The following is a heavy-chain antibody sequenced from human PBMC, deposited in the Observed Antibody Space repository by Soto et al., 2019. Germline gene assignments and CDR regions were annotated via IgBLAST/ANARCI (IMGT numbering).Heavy chain of an antibody. J-gene: IGHJ4*02. D-gene: IGHD6-25*01. CDR3: AREHPRLYYFDY. V-gene: IGHV6-1*01. CDR1: ADSVSTNSAA. CDR2: TYYMSKWYN. Sequence: SQTLSLTCAISADSVSTNSAAWNWIRQSPSSGREWLGRTYYMSKWYNDYSVSVTSRITINPDISKNKFSLQLNSVTPEDTAVYYCAREHPRLYYFDYCGQGTLVTVSS.